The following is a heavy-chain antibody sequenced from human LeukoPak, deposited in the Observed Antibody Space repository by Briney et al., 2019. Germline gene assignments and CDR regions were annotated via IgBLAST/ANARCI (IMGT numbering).Heavy chain of an antibody. J-gene: IGHJ6*02. V-gene: IGHV3-23*01. CDR1: GFTFSSSA. CDR3: AKDFTNQPGYSGYYGMDV. D-gene: IGHD5-12*01. Sequence: GGSLRLSCAASGFTFSSSAMSWVRQAPGKGLEWVSAISNNGGYTYYADSVQGRFTISRDNSKNTLYLQMNSLRAEDTAVYYCAKDFTNQPGYSGYYGMDVWGQGTTVTVSS. CDR2: ISNNGGYT.